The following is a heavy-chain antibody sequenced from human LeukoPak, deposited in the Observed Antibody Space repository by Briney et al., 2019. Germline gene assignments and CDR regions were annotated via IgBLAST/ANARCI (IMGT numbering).Heavy chain of an antibody. CDR3: ARAHLDWLLFAP. D-gene: IGHD3/OR15-3a*01. Sequence: PSETLSLTCTVSGGSISSGGYYWSWIRQHPGKGLEWIGYIYYSGSTYYNPSLKSRVTISVDTSKHQFSLKLSSVTAAGTALYYCARAHLDWLLFAPWGQGTLVSVPS. CDR2: IYYSGST. V-gene: IGHV4-31*03. CDR1: GGSISSGGYY. J-gene: IGHJ5*02.